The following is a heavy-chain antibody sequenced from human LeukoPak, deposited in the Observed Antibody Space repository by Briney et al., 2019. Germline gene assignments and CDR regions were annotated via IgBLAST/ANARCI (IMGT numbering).Heavy chain of an antibody. CDR3: AEGTTG. CDR1: GFTFSRHW. V-gene: IGHV3-7*01. Sequence: GRSLRLSCPTSGFTFSRHWMSWVRQAPGQGLEWVANINQDGSGKYYVDSVKGRFTISRDNAKNSLYLQMNSLRSEDTAIYYCAEGTTGWGQGTLVTVSS. J-gene: IGHJ1*01. D-gene: IGHD1-1*01. CDR2: INQDGSGK.